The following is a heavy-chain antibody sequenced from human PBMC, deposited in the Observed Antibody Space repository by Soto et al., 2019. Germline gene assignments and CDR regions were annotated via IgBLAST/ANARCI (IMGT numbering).Heavy chain of an antibody. D-gene: IGHD5-18*01. V-gene: IGHV1-69*06. CDR2: IIPIFGTA. CDR1: GGTFSSYA. CDR3: ARDLYKLWRYDAFDI. Sequence: SVKVSCKASGGTFSSYAISWVRQAPGQGLEWMGGIIPIFGTANYAQKFQGRVTITADKSTSTAYMELSSLRSEDTAVYYCARDLYKLWRYDAFDIWGQGTMATVSS. J-gene: IGHJ3*02.